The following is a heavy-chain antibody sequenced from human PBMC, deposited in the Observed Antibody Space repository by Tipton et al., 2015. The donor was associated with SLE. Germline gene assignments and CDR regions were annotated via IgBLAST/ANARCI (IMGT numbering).Heavy chain of an antibody. D-gene: IGHD2/OR15-2a*01. CDR2: ISWNSGSI. V-gene: IGHV3-9*01. CDR1: GFTFDDYA. CDR3: ARLLTSYYGMDV. Sequence: SLRLSCAASGFTFDDYAMHWVRQAPGKGLEWVSGISWNSGSISYADSVKGRFTISRDNAKNSLYLQMNSLRAEDTALYCCARLLTSYYGMDVWGQGTTVTVSS. J-gene: IGHJ6*02.